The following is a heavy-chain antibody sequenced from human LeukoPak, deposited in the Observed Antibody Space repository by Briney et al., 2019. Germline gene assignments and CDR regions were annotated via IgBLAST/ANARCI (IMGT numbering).Heavy chain of an antibody. CDR3: ARTTEGGYTYDYFYYYYTDV. V-gene: IGHV4-59*01. J-gene: IGHJ6*03. Sequence: SETLSLTCSVSGGSIRSFYWSWIRQPPGKGLEWIGYIYYSGSTNYNPSLKSRVTISVDTSKNQFSLKLSSVTAADTAVYYCARTTEGGYTYDYFYYYYTDVWGKGTTVTISS. CDR2: IYYSGST. D-gene: IGHD5-18*01. CDR1: GGSIRSFY.